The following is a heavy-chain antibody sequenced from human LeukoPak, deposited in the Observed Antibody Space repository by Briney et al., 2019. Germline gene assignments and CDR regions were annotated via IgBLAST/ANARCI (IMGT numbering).Heavy chain of an antibody. Sequence: ASVKVSCKASGYTFTSYGISWVRQAPGQGLEWMGWISAYNGNTNYAQKLQGRVTMTTDTSTSTACMELRSLRSDDTAVYYCARHVPKTYYYDSSGFFFDYWGQGTLVTVSS. D-gene: IGHD3-22*01. CDR2: ISAYNGNT. V-gene: IGHV1-18*01. J-gene: IGHJ4*02. CDR3: ARHVPKTYYYDSSGFFFDY. CDR1: GYTFTSYG.